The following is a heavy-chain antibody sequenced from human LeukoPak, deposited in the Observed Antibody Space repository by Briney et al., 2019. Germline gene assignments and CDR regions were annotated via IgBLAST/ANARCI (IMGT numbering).Heavy chain of an antibody. CDR2: IYSGGST. V-gene: IGHV3-53*01. Sequence: GGSLRLSCAASGFTFSGYSMNWVRQAPGKGLEWVSVIYSGGSTYYADSVKGRFTISRDNSKNTLYLQMNSLRAEDTAVYYCARDNTHCSGGSCIDYWGQGTLVTVSS. CDR3: ARDNTHCSGGSCIDY. J-gene: IGHJ4*02. CDR1: GFTFSGYS. D-gene: IGHD2-15*01.